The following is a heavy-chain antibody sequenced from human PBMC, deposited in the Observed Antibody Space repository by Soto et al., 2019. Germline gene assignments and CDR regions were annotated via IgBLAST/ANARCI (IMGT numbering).Heavy chain of an antibody. CDR2: INAGNGNT. CDR1: GYTFTSYA. D-gene: IGHD6-19*01. J-gene: IGHJ4*02. V-gene: IGHV1-3*01. Sequence: EASVKVSCKASGYTFTSYAMHWVRQAPGQRLEWMGWINAGNGNTKYSQKFQGRVTITRDTSASTAYMELSSLRSEDTAVYYCARDQGSSGSEDLGFDYWGQGTLVTVSS. CDR3: ARDQGSSGSEDLGFDY.